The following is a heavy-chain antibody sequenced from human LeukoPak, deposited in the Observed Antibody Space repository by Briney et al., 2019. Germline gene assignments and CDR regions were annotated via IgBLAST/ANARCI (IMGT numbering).Heavy chain of an antibody. CDR2: IKQDGSEK. J-gene: IGHJ4*02. Sequence: PGGSLRLSCAASGFSFSNYWMSWVRQAPGKGLEWVANIKQDGSEKYYVDSVKGRFTISRDNPKNSLYLQMNSLRAEDTAVYYCARVSSPDYYDSSGNFDYWGQGTLVTVSS. CDR3: ARVSSPDYYDSSGNFDY. D-gene: IGHD3-22*01. CDR1: GFSFSNYW. V-gene: IGHV3-7*01.